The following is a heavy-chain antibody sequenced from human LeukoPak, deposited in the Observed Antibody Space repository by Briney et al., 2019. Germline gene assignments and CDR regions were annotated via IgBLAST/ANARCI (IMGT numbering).Heavy chain of an antibody. CDR2: IYSSDTT. Sequence: PGGSLRLSCAASGFTFSGYAMNWVRQAPGKGLEWVSHIYSSDTTYADSVEGRFTISRDNAKNSLYLQMNSLRDEDTAVYYCARDLHYAFDIWGQGTMVTVSS. D-gene: IGHD3-10*01. CDR1: GFTFSGYA. V-gene: IGHV3-48*02. J-gene: IGHJ3*02. CDR3: ARDLHYAFDI.